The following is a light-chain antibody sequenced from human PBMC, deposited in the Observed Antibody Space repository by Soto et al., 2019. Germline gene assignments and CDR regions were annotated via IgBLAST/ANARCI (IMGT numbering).Light chain of an antibody. CDR1: SSDVGGYNY. Sequence: QSALTQPASVSGAPGQSIAISCTGTSSDVGGYNYVSWYQHHPGKAPKLMVYDVSNRPSGVSNRFSGSKSGNTASLTISGLQDEDGADNYGSSYKSSSSYVFGTGTNLPVL. CDR3: SSYKSSSSYV. J-gene: IGLJ1*01. V-gene: IGLV2-14*03. CDR2: DVS.